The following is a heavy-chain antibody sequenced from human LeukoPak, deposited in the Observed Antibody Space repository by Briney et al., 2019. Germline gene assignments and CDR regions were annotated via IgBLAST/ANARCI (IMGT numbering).Heavy chain of an antibody. D-gene: IGHD1-26*01. CDR1: GGTFSSYA. J-gene: IGHJ4*02. V-gene: IGHV1-69*01. CDR2: IIPIFGTA. CDR3: ASGSYYPSVFDY. Sequence: ASVTVSCKASGGTFSSYAISWVRQAPGQGLEWMGGIIPIFGTANYAQKFQGRVTITADESTSTAYMELSSLRSEDTAVYYCASGSYYPSVFDYWGQGTLVTVSS.